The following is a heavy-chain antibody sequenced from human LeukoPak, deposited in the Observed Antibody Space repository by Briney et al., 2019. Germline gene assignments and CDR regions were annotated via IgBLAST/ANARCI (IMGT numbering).Heavy chain of an antibody. V-gene: IGHV1-18*01. CDR2: IIAYNGNT. J-gene: IGHJ3*02. Sequence: EASVKVSCKASGYTFTSYGISWVRQAPGQGLEWMGWIIAYNGNTNYAQKLQGRVTMTTDTSTSTAYMELRSLRSDDTAVYYCARGDGRNWGYRDHAFDIWGQGTMVTVSS. D-gene: IGHD7-27*01. CDR3: ARGDGRNWGYRDHAFDI. CDR1: GYTFTSYG.